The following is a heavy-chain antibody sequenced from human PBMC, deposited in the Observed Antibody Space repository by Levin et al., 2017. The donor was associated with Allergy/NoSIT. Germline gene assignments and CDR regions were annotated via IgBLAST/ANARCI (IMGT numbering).Heavy chain of an antibody. V-gene: IGHV3-13*01. J-gene: IGHJ4*02. CDR3: ARGRYCSNTSCYRNYYFDY. Sequence: RGESLKISCAASGFTFSSYDMHWVRQTTGKGLEWVSGVGNAGDTYYPDSVKGRFTISRENAKNSLYLQMNSLRAGDTAVYYCARGRYCSNTSCYRNYYFDYWGQGTLVTVSS. D-gene: IGHD2-2*01. CDR2: VGNAGDT. CDR1: GFTFSSYD.